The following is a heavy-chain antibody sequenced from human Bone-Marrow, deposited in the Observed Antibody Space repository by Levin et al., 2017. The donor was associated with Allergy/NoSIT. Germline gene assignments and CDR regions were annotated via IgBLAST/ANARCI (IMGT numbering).Heavy chain of an antibody. J-gene: IGHJ1*01. CDR1: GYTLTELS. D-gene: IGHD4-17*01. CDR2: FDPEDGET. Sequence: ASVKVSCKVSGYTLTELSMHWVRQAPGKGLEWMGGFDPEDGETIYAQKFQGRVTMTEDTSTDTAYMELSSLRSEDTAVYYCATWVVGMTVTIGSPVRYFQHWGQGTLVTVSS. CDR3: ATWVVGMTVTIGSPVRYFQH. V-gene: IGHV1-24*01.